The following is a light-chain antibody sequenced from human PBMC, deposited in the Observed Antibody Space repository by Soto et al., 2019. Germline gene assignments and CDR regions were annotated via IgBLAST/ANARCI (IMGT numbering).Light chain of an antibody. J-gene: IGLJ3*02. CDR1: SSDVGGYNY. Sequence: QSALTQPASVSGSPGQSITISCTGTSSDVGGYNYVSWYQQHPGKAPKLMIYEVSNRPSGVSNRFSGSKSGHTASLTISGLQAEDEADYYCSSYTSSSTRVFGGGTQLPVL. V-gene: IGLV2-14*01. CDR2: EVS. CDR3: SSYTSSSTRV.